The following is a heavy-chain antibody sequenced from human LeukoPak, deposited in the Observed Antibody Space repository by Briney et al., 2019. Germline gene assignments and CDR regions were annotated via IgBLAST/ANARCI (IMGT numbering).Heavy chain of an antibody. J-gene: IGHJ4*02. CDR1: GFTFSSYG. Sequence: GGTLRLSCAASGFTFSSYGMSWVRQAPGKGLEWVSAISGSGGSTYYADSVKGRFTISRDNSKNTLYLQMNSLRAEDTAVYYCARDTGSSSSFDYWGQGTLVTVSS. D-gene: IGHD6-6*01. CDR3: ARDTGSSSSFDY. CDR2: ISGSGGST. V-gene: IGHV3-23*01.